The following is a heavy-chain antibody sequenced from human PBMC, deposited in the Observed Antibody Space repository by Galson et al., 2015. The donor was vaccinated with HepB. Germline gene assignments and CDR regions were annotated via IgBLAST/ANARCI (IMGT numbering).Heavy chain of an antibody. V-gene: IGHV1-58*01. J-gene: IGHJ6*02. D-gene: IGHD3-16*02. CDR1: GFTLSSSA. Sequence: CKASGFTLSSSAVQWVRQARGQRLEWIGWIVVGSGNTNSAQGFQDRVLITRDMSANTVHMVLSSLRSDDTAVYYCAAGNVTTFGGMIVNYYHYGMDVWGQGTTVTVSS. CDR2: IVVGSGNT. CDR3: AAGNVTTFGGMIVNYYHYGMDV.